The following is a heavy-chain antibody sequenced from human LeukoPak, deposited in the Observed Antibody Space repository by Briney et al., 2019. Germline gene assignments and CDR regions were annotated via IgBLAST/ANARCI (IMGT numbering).Heavy chain of an antibody. CDR3: ARDLEGACDY. D-gene: IGHD1-26*01. V-gene: IGHV1-69*04. CDR1: GGTFSSYE. CDR2: IIPILGIA. J-gene: IGHJ4*02. Sequence: GASVTVSCTASGGTFSSYEISWVRQAPGQGLEWMGRIIPILGIANYAQKFQGRVTITADKSTSTAYMELSSLRSEDTAMYYCARDLEGACDYWGQGTLVTVSS.